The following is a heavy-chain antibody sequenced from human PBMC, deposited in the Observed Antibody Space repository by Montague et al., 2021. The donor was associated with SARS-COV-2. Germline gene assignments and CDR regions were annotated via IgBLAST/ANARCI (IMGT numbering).Heavy chain of an antibody. J-gene: IGHJ5*02. Sequence: SETLSLTCTVSGGSLSSDYWSWIRQPPGKGLEWIGYIYYRESTNYNPSLKSRVTLSVDTSKNQFSLKVYSVTAADTAVYYCARVRQYNWFDAWGQGTLVTVSS. CDR3: ARVRQYNWFDA. V-gene: IGHV4-59*01. CDR2: IYYREST. D-gene: IGHD1-14*01. CDR1: GGSLSSDY.